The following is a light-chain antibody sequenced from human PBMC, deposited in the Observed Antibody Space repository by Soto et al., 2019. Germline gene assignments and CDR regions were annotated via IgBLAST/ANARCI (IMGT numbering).Light chain of an antibody. CDR1: QSISSY. CDR3: KQYYSYPRT. CDR2: AAS. Sequence: DIQMTQSPSSLSASVGDRVTITCRASQSISSYLNWYQQKPGKATKLLIYAASSLQSGVPSRFSGSGSGTDFTLTISCLQSEDFATYYCKQYYSYPRTVGQGTKVDIK. J-gene: IGKJ1*01. V-gene: IGKV1-39*01.